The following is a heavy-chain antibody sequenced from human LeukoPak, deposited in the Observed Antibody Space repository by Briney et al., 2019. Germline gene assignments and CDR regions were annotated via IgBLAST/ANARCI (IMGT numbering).Heavy chain of an antibody. CDR2: IIPIFGTA. V-gene: IGHV1-69*05. CDR1: GGTFSSYA. J-gene: IGHJ3*02. Sequence: SVKVSCKASGGTFSSYAISWVRQAPGQGLEWMGGIIPIFGTANYAQKFQGRVTITTDESTSTAYMELSSLRSEDTAVYYCARVRSSSALRLAFDIRGQGTMVTVSS. D-gene: IGHD6-6*01. CDR3: ARVRSSSALRLAFDI.